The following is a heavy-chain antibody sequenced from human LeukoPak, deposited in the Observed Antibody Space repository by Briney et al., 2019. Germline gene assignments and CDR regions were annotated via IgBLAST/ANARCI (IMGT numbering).Heavy chain of an antibody. CDR3: ARRVDYGSGSYYTPRPQGFDP. D-gene: IGHD3-10*01. Sequence: ASVKVSCKASGYTFTSYGISWVRQAPGQGLEWMGWISAYNGNTNYAQKLQGRVTMTTDTSTSTAYMELRSLRSDDTAVYYCARRVDYGSGSYYTPRPQGFDPWGQGTLVTVSS. CDR1: GYTFTSYG. J-gene: IGHJ5*02. CDR2: ISAYNGNT. V-gene: IGHV1-18*01.